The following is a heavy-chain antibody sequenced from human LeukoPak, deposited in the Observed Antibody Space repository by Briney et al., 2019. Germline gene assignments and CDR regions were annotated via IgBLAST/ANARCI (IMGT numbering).Heavy chain of an antibody. D-gene: IGHD3-3*01. CDR2: ISYDGSNK. J-gene: IGHJ6*02. V-gene: IGHV3-30*04. Sequence: GGSLRLSCAASGFTFSSYAMRWVRQAPGKGLEWVAVISYDGSNKYYADSVKGRFTISRDNSKNTLYLQMNSLRAEDTAVYYCARDLYDPRKNYYYYGMDVWGQGTTVTVSS. CDR1: GFTFSSYA. CDR3: ARDLYDPRKNYYYYGMDV.